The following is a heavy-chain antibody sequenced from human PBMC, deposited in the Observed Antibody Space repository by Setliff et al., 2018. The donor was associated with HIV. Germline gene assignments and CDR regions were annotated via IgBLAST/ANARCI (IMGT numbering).Heavy chain of an antibody. CDR2: IYTSGST. CDR3: ARHDGTNCGGDCYLLGYFDL. V-gene: IGHV4-61*02. D-gene: IGHD2-21*02. Sequence: KTSETLSLTCTVSGGSISSGSYYWSWIRQPAGKGLEWIGRIYTSGSTNYNPSLKSRVTISVDTSKNQFSLKLSSVTAADTAVYYCARHDGTNCGGDCYLLGYFDLWGRGTLVTVSS. J-gene: IGHJ2*01. CDR1: GGSISSGSYY.